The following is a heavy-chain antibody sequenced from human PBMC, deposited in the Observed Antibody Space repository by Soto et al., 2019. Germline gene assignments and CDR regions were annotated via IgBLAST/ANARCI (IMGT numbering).Heavy chain of an antibody. CDR1: GGSFSGYY. CDR2: INHSGST. Sequence: PSETLSLTCAVYGGSFSGYYWSWIRQPPGKGLEWIGEINHSGSTNYNPSLKSRVTISVDTSKNQFSLKLSSVTAADTAVYYCARARSYSSGWYVNYWGQGTLVTVSS. D-gene: IGHD6-19*01. J-gene: IGHJ4*02. V-gene: IGHV4-34*01. CDR3: ARARSYSSGWYVNY.